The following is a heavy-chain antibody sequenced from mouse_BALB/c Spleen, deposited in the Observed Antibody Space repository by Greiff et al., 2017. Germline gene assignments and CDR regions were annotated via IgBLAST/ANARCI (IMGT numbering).Heavy chain of an antibody. J-gene: IGHJ4*01. CDR2: ISDGGSYT. D-gene: IGHD2-4*01. CDR3: ARDPSPRMITTLYYAMDY. Sequence: EVKVVESGGGLVKPGGSLKLSCAASGFTFSDYYMYWVRQTPEKRLEWVATISDGGSYTYYPDSVKGRFTISRDNAKNNLYLQMSSLKSEDTAMYYCARDPSPRMITTLYYAMDYWGQGTSVTVSS. CDR1: GFTFSDYY. V-gene: IGHV5-4*02.